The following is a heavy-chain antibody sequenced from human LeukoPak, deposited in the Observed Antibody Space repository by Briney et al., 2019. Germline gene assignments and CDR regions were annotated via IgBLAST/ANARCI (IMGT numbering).Heavy chain of an antibody. CDR2: ISYDGTDE. V-gene: IGHV3-30*01. CDR1: GFIFSYYA. J-gene: IGHJ4*02. Sequence: GGSLRLSCTASGFIFSYYAMHWVRQAPGKGLEWVAIISYDGTDENFADSVEGRFTISRDNSMNTLHLQMNSLRHEDTAVYFCARGGVVTGTKYALEYWGQGTLVTVSS. D-gene: IGHD1-7*01. CDR3: ARGGVVTGTKYALEY.